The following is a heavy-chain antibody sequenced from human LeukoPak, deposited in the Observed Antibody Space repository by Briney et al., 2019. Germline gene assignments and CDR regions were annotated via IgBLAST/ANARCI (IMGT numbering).Heavy chain of an antibody. Sequence: SVKVSCKASGGTFSSYAISWVRQAPGQGLEWMGGIIPIFGTANYAQKFQGRVTITADESTSTAYMELSSLRSEDTAVYYCARVDRNCSSTSCYYYYGMDVWGQGTTVTVSS. J-gene: IGHJ6*02. CDR3: ARVDRNCSSTSCYYYYGMDV. CDR1: GGTFSSYA. CDR2: IIPIFGTA. V-gene: IGHV1-69*13. D-gene: IGHD2-2*01.